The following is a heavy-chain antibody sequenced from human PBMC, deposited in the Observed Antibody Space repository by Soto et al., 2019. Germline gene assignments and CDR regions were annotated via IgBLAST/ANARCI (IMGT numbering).Heavy chain of an antibody. CDR1: GFPFSIYA. CDR2: ISGSGGST. V-gene: IGHV3-23*01. J-gene: IGHJ3*02. CDR3: AKASGWYFRDAFDI. D-gene: IGHD6-19*01. Sequence: GGSLILSCSASGFPFSIYAMSWVRPAPGKGLEWVSAISGSGGSTYYADSVKGRFTISRDNSKNTLYLQMNSLRAEDTAVYYCAKASGWYFRDAFDIWGQGTMVTVSS.